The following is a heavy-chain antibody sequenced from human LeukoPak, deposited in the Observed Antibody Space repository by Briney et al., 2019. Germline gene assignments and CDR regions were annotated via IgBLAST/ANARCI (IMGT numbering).Heavy chain of an antibody. CDR2: ISSSSSTR. V-gene: IGHV3-48*01. CDR3: ARDLGGSGSYSPYYYYYGMDV. D-gene: IGHD3-10*01. Sequence: PGGSLRLSCAASGFTFSTYSMNWVRQAPGKGLEWVSYISSSSSTRYYADSVKGRFTISRDNSKNTLYLQMNSLRAEDTAVYYCARDLGGSGSYSPYYYYYGMDVWGQGTTVTVSS. J-gene: IGHJ6*02. CDR1: GFTFSTYS.